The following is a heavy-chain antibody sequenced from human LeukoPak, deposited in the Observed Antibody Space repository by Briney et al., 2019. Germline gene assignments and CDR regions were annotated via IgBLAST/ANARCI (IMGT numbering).Heavy chain of an antibody. Sequence: SRTLSLTCAISGDSISSNNAAWNWIRQSSSRGLEWLGRTYYRSKWYNDYAVSVKSRITINPDTSKNQFSLQLNSVTPEDTAVYYCARSKAGSHFFDYWGQGSLVTVSS. D-gene: IGHD6-19*01. J-gene: IGHJ4*02. CDR3: ARSKAGSHFFDY. CDR2: TYYRSKWYN. CDR1: GDSISSNNAA. V-gene: IGHV6-1*01.